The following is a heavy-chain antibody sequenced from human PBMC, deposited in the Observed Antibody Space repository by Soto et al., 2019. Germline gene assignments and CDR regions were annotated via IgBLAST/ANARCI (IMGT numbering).Heavy chain of an antibody. CDR2: ISASGRHI. CDR1: GFTFSNFA. J-gene: IGHJ4*02. CDR3: AKGKTSGWYYFDY. D-gene: IGHD6-19*01. Sequence: EVQLLESGGDLVQPGGSLRLSCAASGFTFSNFAMSWVRQAPGRGLERVSGISASGRHIHYADPVKDRFTVSRDNSMKTLYLQMNSRRAENTAIYYWAKGKTSGWYYFDYWGQGALVTVSS. V-gene: IGHV3-23*01.